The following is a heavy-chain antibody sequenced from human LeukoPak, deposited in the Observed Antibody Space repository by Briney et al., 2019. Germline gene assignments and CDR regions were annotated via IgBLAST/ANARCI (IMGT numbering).Heavy chain of an antibody. CDR2: ISAYNGNT. V-gene: IGHV1-18*04. CDR1: GYTFTSYG. D-gene: IGHD3-10*01. Sequence: ASVNVSCKASGYTFTSYGISWVRQAPGQGLEWMGWISAYNGNTNYAQKLQGRVTMTTDTSTSTAYMELKSLRSDDTAVYYCARGGGYGSGSYYDLDYWGQGTLVTVSS. J-gene: IGHJ4*02. CDR3: ARGGGYGSGSYYDLDY.